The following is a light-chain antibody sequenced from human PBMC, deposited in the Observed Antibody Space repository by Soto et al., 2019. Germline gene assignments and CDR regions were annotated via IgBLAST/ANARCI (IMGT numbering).Light chain of an antibody. J-gene: IGKJ2*01. CDR3: QQYNSWYT. CDR2: GAS. CDR1: QSINSD. Sequence: VMTQSPATLSVSPGERATLSCRASQSINSDLAWYQQRPGQAPRLLIYGASTRATGIPARFSGSGSGTEVTLTISSLQSEDFAVYYCQQYNSWYTFGQGTKVDIK. V-gene: IGKV3-15*01.